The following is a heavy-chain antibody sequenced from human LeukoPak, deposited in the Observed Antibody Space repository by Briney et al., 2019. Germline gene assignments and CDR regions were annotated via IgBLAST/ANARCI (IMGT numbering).Heavy chain of an antibody. CDR2: TYYRSKWYN. J-gene: IGHJ5*02. D-gene: IGHD6-13*01. CDR1: GDSVSSNNAA. Sequence: SQTLSLTCAISGDSVSSNNAAWNWIRQSPSRGLEWLGRTYYRSKWYNDYAVSVKGRININPDTSKNQFSLQLNSVTPEDTAVYYCARTQPAGAGNWHDPWGQGTLVTVSS. CDR3: ARTQPAGAGNWHDP. V-gene: IGHV6-1*01.